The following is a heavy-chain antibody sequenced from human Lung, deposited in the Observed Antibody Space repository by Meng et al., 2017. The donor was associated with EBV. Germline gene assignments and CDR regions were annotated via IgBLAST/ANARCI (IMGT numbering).Heavy chain of an antibody. CDR1: GGSFSGYY. V-gene: IGHV4-34*01. J-gene: IGHJ3*02. Sequence: QVQLQQWGAGLLKPSETLSLTCAVYGGSFSGYYWSWIRQPPGKGLEWIGEINHSGSTNYNPSLKSRVTISVDTSKNQFSLKLSSVTAADTAVYYCARGLRWLQHAFDIWGQGTMVTVSS. CDR2: INHSGST. CDR3: ARGLRWLQHAFDI. D-gene: IGHD5-24*01.